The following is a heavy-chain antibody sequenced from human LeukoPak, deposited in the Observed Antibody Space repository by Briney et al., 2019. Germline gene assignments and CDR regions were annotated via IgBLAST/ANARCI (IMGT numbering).Heavy chain of an antibody. Sequence: SETLSLTCTVSGGSISSTTYYWGWIRQPPGKGLEWIGSVFYSGFTYYNPSLKSRVTISVDTSNNHFSLKLSSVTAADTAVYYCARHKARNGYYSYYHMDAWGKGTTVTISS. CDR2: VFYSGFT. D-gene: IGHD1-14*01. CDR1: GGSISSTTYY. CDR3: ARHKARNGYYSYYHMDA. J-gene: IGHJ6*03. V-gene: IGHV4-39*01.